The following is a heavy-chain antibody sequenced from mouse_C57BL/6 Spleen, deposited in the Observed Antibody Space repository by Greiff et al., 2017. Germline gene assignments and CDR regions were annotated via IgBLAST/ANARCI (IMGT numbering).Heavy chain of an antibody. CDR2: IDPSDSET. CDR1: GYTFTSYW. V-gene: IGHV1-52*01. J-gene: IGHJ2*01. D-gene: IGHD2-3*01. Sequence: QVPLQQPGAELVRPGSSVKLSCKASGYTFTSYWMHWVKQRPIQGLEWIGNIDPSDSETHYNQKFKDKATLTVDKSSSTAYMQLSSLTSEDSAVYYCATHDGYYDYWGQGTTLTVSS. CDR3: ATHDGYYDY.